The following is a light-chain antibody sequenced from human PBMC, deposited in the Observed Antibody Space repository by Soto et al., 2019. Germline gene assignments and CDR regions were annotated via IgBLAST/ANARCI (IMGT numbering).Light chain of an antibody. Sequence: EIVLTQSPATLSLSPGERATLSCRASQSVSSYLAWYQQKPGQAPRLLIYDASNRATGIPGRFSCSGSGTDFTLTISSLEAEDFAVYYCQQRSNWPRGYTFGQGTKLEIK. V-gene: IGKV3-11*01. CDR3: QQRSNWPRGYT. CDR1: QSVSSY. J-gene: IGKJ2*01. CDR2: DAS.